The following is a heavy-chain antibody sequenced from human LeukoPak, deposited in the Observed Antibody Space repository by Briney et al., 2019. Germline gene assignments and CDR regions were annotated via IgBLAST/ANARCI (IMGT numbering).Heavy chain of an antibody. D-gene: IGHD3-16*01. J-gene: IGHJ3*02. CDR1: GFTFSSYA. CDR3: ARDSRITPRDGFDI. V-gene: IGHV3-23*01. CDR2: INDSGGST. Sequence: PWGSLRLSCAASGFTFSSYAMSWVRQAPGKGLEWVSLINDSGGSTYYADSVKGRFTISRDNAKNSLYLQMNSLRAEDTAVYYCARDSRITPRDGFDIWGQGTMVTVSS.